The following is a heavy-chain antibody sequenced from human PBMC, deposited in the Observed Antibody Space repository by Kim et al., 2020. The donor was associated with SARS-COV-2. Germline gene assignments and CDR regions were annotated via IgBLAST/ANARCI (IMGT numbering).Heavy chain of an antibody. CDR1: GFTFSSYA. V-gene: IGHV3-30*04. D-gene: IGHD2-8*01. CDR3: ARESMVGSTKIAFDI. Sequence: GGSLRLSCAASGFTFSSYAMHWVRQAPGKGLEWVAVISYDGSNKYYADSVKGRFTISRDNSKNTLYLQMNSLRAEDTAVYYCARESMVGSTKIAFDIWG. J-gene: IGHJ3*02. CDR2: ISYDGSNK.